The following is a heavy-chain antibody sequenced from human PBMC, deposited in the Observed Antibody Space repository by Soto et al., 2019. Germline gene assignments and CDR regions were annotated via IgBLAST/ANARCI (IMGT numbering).Heavy chain of an antibody. J-gene: IGHJ4*02. D-gene: IGHD3-22*01. CDR1: RDGFNSSS. CDR2: ISAYNGNT. CDR3: ARVEYYYESSGYYVDY. V-gene: IGHV1-18*01. Sequence: ASVELCWEARRDGFNSSSLSSVCHDTEQGLVWMGWISAYNGNTNYVQKLQGRVTMSTDTSTSTAYMELRSLRSDDTAVYFCARVEYYYESSGYYVDYRGQGTLVTVSS.